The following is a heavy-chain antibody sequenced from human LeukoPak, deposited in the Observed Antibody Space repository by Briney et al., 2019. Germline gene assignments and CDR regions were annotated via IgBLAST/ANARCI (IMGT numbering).Heavy chain of an antibody. CDR1: EFTFNIYD. CDR3: AKDDRGNEAPFDY. J-gene: IGHJ4*02. CDR2: IWYDGSNK. V-gene: IGHV3-30*02. Sequence: GGSLRLSCAASEFTFNIYDMHWVRQAPGKGLEWVAVIWYDGSNKYYADSVKGRFTISRDNSKNTLHLQMNSLRAEDTAVYYCAKDDRGNEAPFDYWGQGTLVTVSS.